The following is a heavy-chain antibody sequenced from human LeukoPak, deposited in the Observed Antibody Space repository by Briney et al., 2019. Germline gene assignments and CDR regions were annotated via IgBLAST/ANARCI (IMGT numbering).Heavy chain of an antibody. Sequence: ASVKVSCKASGGTFSSYGISWVRQAPGQGLEWMGRIIPILGIGNYAQKFQGGVTITADKSTSTAYMELSSLRSEDTAVYFCAAAGSGNYSDFDYWGQGTLVTVSS. V-gene: IGHV1-69*04. CDR3: AAAGSGNYSDFDY. D-gene: IGHD3-10*01. J-gene: IGHJ4*02. CDR1: GGTFSSYG. CDR2: IIPILGIG.